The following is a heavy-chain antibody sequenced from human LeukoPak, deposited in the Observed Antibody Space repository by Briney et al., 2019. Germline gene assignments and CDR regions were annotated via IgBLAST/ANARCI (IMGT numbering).Heavy chain of an antibody. CDR3: ARGPGIAAAGTGY. CDR2: IYTSGST. D-gene: IGHD6-13*01. J-gene: IGHJ4*02. V-gene: IGHV4-61*02. CDR1: GGSISSGSYY. Sequence: SQTLSLTCTVSGGSISSGSYYWSWIRQPAGKGLEWIGRIYTSGSTNYNPSLKSRVTISVDTSKNQFSLKLSSVTAADTAVYYCARGPGIAAAGTGYWGQGTLVTVSS.